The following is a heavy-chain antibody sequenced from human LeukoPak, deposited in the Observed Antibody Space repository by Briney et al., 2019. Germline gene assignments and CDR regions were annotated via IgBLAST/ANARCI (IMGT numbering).Heavy chain of an antibody. Sequence: ASVKVSCKASGYTFTGYYMHWVRQAPGQGLEWMGWINPNSGGTNYAQKFQGRVTMTRDTSISTAYMELSRLRSDDTAVYYCARDRGLYGDWGYYCGMDVWGQGTTVTAS. V-gene: IGHV1-2*02. D-gene: IGHD4-17*01. CDR3: ARDRGLYGDWGYYCGMDV. CDR1: GYTFTGYY. J-gene: IGHJ6*02. CDR2: INPNSGGT.